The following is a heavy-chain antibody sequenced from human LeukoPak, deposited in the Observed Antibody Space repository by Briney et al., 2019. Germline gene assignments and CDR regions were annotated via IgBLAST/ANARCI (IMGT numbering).Heavy chain of an antibody. CDR1: GGSFSGYY. Sequence: SGTLSLTCAVYGGSFSGYYWSWIRQPPGKGLEWIGEINQSGSTNYNPSLKSRVTISVDTSKNHFSLKLSSVTAADTAVYYCARGRFDYWGQGTLVTVSS. V-gene: IGHV4-34*01. CDR2: INQSGST. CDR3: ARGRFDY. J-gene: IGHJ4*02.